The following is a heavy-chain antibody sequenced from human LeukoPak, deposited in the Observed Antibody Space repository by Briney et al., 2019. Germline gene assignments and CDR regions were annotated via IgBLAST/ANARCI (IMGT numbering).Heavy chain of an antibody. CDR2: IDYSGST. CDR1: GGSISNYY. CDR3: VRSEMGGYTFDY. D-gene: IGHD5-24*01. J-gene: IGHJ4*02. Sequence: SETLSLTCTVSGGSISNYYWTWIRQPPGKGLEWIGYIDYSGSTNYNPSRKSRVTISVDRSKNQFSLNLSSVTAADTAVYYCVRSEMGGYTFDYWGQGTLVTVSS. V-gene: IGHV4-59*13.